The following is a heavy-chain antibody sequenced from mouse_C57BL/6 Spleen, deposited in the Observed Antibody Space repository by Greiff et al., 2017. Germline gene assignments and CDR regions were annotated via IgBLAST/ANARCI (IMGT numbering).Heavy chain of an antibody. J-gene: IGHJ2*01. CDR3: AREEYYVSSLVDY. CDR2: IDPANGNT. CDR1: GFNIKNTY. V-gene: IGHV14-3*01. D-gene: IGHD1-1*01. Sequence: VQLKESVAELVRPGASVKLSCTASGFNIKNTYMHWVKQRPEQGLEWIGRIDPANGNTKYAPQFQGKATITADTSSNTAYLQLSSRTSEDTAIYYCAREEYYVSSLVDYWGQGTTLTVAS.